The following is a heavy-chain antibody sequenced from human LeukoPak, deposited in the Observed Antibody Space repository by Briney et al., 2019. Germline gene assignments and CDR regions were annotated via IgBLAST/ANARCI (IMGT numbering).Heavy chain of an antibody. Sequence: ASVKVSCKASGYTFSDYSAHWVRQAPGQGLEWMGWINPNSGGTDYAQEFQGRVTMTRDTSISTAYMELRSLGSDDTAVYYCARGLKAYCSGTSCFGAFDLWGQGTMVTVSS. CDR1: GYTFSDYS. CDR2: INPNSGGT. CDR3: ARGLKAYCSGTSCFGAFDL. J-gene: IGHJ3*01. D-gene: IGHD2-2*01. V-gene: IGHV1-2*02.